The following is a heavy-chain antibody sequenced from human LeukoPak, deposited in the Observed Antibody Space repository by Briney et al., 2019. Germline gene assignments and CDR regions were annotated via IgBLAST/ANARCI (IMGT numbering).Heavy chain of an antibody. J-gene: IGHJ6*03. D-gene: IGHD2-2*01. Sequence: RGESLKISCKGSGYSFTSYWIGWVRQMPGKGLEWMGIIYPGDSDTRYSPSFQGQVTISADKSISTAYLQWSSLKASDTAMYYCARAAMLYYYYMDVWGKGTTVTVSS. V-gene: IGHV5-51*01. CDR2: IYPGDSDT. CDR3: ARAAMLYYYYMDV. CDR1: GYSFTSYW.